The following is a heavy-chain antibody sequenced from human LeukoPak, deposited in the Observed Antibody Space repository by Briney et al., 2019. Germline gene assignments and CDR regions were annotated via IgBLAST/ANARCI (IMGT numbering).Heavy chain of an antibody. CDR3: TKNIVVVPAASFDY. Sequence: GGSLRLSCAASGFTFSSYAMSWVRQAPGEGLEWVSAISGSGGSTYYADSVKGRFTISRDNSKNTLYLQMNSLRAEDTAVYYCTKNIVVVPAASFDYWGQGTLVTVSS. CDR2: ISGSGGST. CDR1: GFTFSSYA. D-gene: IGHD2-2*01. J-gene: IGHJ4*02. V-gene: IGHV3-23*01.